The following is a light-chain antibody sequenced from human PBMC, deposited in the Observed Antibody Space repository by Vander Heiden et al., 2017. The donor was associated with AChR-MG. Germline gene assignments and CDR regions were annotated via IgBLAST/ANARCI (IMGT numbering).Light chain of an antibody. J-gene: IGLJ2*01. V-gene: IGLV2-14*01. Sequence: QSALTQPASVSGSPGQSITIPCTGTSSDVGGYNYVSWYQQHPGKAPKLMIYEVNNRPSGVSNRFSGSKSGNTASLTISGLQAEDEADYYCSSYTTRRTMVFGGGTKLTVL. CDR2: EVN. CDR1: SSDVGGYNY. CDR3: SSYTTRRTMV.